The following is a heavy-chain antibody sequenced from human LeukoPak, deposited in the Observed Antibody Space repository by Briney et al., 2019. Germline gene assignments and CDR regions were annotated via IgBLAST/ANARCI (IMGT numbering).Heavy chain of an antibody. V-gene: IGHV1-69*05. CDR2: IIPIFGTA. CDR3: ARGLRCTNGVCFGSRWFDP. D-gene: IGHD2-8*01. CDR1: GGTFSSYA. J-gene: IGHJ5*02. Sequence: SVKVSCKASGGTFSSYAISWVRQAPGQGLEWMGGIIPIFGTANYAQKFQGRVTITTDESTSTAYMELSSLRSEDTAVYYCARGLRCTNGVCFGSRWFDPWGQGTLVTVSS.